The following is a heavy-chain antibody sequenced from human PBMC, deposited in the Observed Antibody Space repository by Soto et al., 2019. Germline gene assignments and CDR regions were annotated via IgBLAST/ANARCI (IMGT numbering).Heavy chain of an antibody. CDR3: ATFGSGYYLDAFDI. CDR1: GYTLTELS. J-gene: IGHJ3*02. V-gene: IGHV1-24*01. Sequence: ASVKVSCKVSGYTLTELSMHWVRQAPGKGLEWMGGFDPEDGETIYAQKFQGRVTMTEDTSTDTAYMELSSLRSGDTAVYYCATFGSGYYLDAFDIWGQGTMVTV. D-gene: IGHD3-22*01. CDR2: FDPEDGET.